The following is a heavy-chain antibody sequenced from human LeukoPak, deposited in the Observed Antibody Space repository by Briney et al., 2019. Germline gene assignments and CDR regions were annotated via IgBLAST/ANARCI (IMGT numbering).Heavy chain of an antibody. J-gene: IGHJ4*02. CDR3: ARGRIVAATDY. V-gene: IGHV3-30*02. D-gene: IGHD6-13*01. CDR2: IRYDGSNK. Sequence: GGSLRLSCAVSGFTFSSYGMHWVRQAPGKGLEWVAFIRYDGSNKYYVDSVKGRFTISRDNSKNTLDLQMNSLRAEDTAVYYYARGRIVAATDYWGQGTLVTVSS. CDR1: GFTFSSYG.